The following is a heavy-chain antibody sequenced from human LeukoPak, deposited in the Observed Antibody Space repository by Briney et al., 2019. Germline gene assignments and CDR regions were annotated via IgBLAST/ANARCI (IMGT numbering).Heavy chain of an antibody. Sequence: GGSLRLSCAASGFTFSSYAMSWVRQAPGKGLEWVSAISGGGGSTYYADSVKGRFTISRDNSKNTLYLQMNSLRAEDTAVYYCARDHYASSGYFDYWGQGTLVTVSS. J-gene: IGHJ4*02. CDR2: ISGGGGST. CDR3: ARDHYASSGYFDY. V-gene: IGHV3-23*01. D-gene: IGHD3-22*01. CDR1: GFTFSSYA.